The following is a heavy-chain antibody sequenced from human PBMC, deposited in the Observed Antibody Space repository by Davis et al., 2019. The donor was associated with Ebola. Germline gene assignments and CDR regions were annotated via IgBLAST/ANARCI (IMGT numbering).Heavy chain of an antibody. Sequence: GGSLRLSCAASGFTFSNYAMSWVRQAPGKGLEWVSGISGSGSSRDYADSVKGRFTISRDNSKNTLYLQMNSLRAEDTAVYYCAKDRRPYSSSSDYWGQGTLVTVSS. J-gene: IGHJ4*02. D-gene: IGHD6-6*01. CDR1: GFTFSNYA. CDR3: AKDRRPYSSSSDY. CDR2: ISGSGSSR. V-gene: IGHV3-23*01.